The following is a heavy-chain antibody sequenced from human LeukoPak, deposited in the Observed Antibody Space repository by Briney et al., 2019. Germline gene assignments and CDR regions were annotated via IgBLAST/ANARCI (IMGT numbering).Heavy chain of an antibody. CDR2: INYSGST. Sequence: PSETLSLTCTVSGGSISSYYWSWIRQPPGKGLEWIGYINYSGSTNYNPSLKSRVTMSVDTSKNQFSLKLSSVTAADTAMYYCAREGRQDYVSFDHWGQGSLVTVSS. CDR3: AREGRQDYVSFDH. D-gene: IGHD4-17*01. J-gene: IGHJ4*02. V-gene: IGHV4-59*01. CDR1: GGSISSYY.